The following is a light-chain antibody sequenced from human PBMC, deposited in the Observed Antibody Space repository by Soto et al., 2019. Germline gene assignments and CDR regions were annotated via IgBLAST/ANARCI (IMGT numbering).Light chain of an antibody. CDR2: EVS. V-gene: IGLV2-14*01. CDR3: SSYTGTIDV. CDR1: ISDVGGYNY. Sequence: QSVLTQPSSLSGSPGQSITISCTGTISDVGGYNYVSWYQQHPGKAPKLMIYEVSNRPSGVSDRFSASKSGNTASLTISGLQAEDEADYYCSSYTGTIDVYGTGTKVTVL. J-gene: IGLJ1*01.